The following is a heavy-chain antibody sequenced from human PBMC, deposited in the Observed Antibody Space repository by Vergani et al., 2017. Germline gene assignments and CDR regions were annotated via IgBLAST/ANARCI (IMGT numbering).Heavy chain of an antibody. V-gene: IGHV1-8*01. J-gene: IGHJ5*02. Sequence: VQLVPSGAEVKTPGASVKVSCKASGYTFTSYDINWVRQATGQGLEWMGWMNPNSGNTGYAQKFQGRVTMTRNTSISTAYMELSSLRSEDTAVYYCARTIVVVPAAIGNWFDPWGQGTLVTVSS. CDR1: GYTFTSYD. CDR2: MNPNSGNT. D-gene: IGHD2-2*02. CDR3: ARTIVVVPAAIGNWFDP.